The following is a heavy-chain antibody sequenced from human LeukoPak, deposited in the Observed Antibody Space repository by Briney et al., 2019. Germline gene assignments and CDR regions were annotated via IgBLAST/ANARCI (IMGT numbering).Heavy chain of an antibody. D-gene: IGHD1-14*01. CDR1: GHTFTSYA. Sequence: SVKVSCKASGHTFTSYAISRVRQAPGQGLEWMGGIIPIFGTANYAQKFQGRVTITADESTSTAYMEPSSLRSEDTAVYYCARAQGPETQAYGNWGQGTLVTVSS. V-gene: IGHV1-69*13. CDR2: IIPIFGTA. CDR3: ARAQGPETQAYGN. J-gene: IGHJ4*02.